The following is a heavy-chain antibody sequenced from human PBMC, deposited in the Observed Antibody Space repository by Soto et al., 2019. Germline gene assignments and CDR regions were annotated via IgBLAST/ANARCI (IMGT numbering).Heavy chain of an antibody. CDR1: GGSISSGDYY. Sequence: SETLSLTCTVSGGSISSGDYYWSWIRQPPGKGLEWIGYIYYSGSTYYNPSLKSRVTISVDTSKNQFSLKLSSVTAADTAVYYCAREHYDFWSGGASIGNCFDPWGQGTLVTVSS. J-gene: IGHJ5*02. CDR2: IYYSGST. D-gene: IGHD3-3*01. CDR3: AREHYDFWSGGASIGNCFDP. V-gene: IGHV4-30-4*01.